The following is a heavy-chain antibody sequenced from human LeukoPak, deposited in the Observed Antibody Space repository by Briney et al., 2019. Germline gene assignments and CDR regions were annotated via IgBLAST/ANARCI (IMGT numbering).Heavy chain of an antibody. CDR3: AKGRDYCSSTSCYVY. V-gene: IGHV3-30*02. J-gene: IGHJ4*02. CDR2: IRYDGSNK. CDR1: GFTFSSYG. D-gene: IGHD2-2*01. Sequence: GGSLRLSCAASGFTFSSYGMHWVRQAPGKGLEWVAFIRYDGSNKYYADSVKGRFTISRDNSKNTLYLQMNSLRAEDTAVYYCAKGRDYCSSTSCYVYWGQGTLVTVSS.